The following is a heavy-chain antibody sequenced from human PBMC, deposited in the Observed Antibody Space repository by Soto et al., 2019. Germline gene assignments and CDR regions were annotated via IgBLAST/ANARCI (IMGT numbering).Heavy chain of an antibody. D-gene: IGHD3-3*01. Sequence: SVKVSCKASGGTFSSYAISWVRQAPGQGLEWMGGIIPIFGTANYAQKFQGRVTITADESTSTAYMELSSLRSEDTAVYYCAACRYDFWSGYYNHWFDLWGQGTLVTVSS. CDR3: AACRYDFWSGYYNHWFDL. J-gene: IGHJ5*02. CDR2: IIPIFGTA. CDR1: GGTFSSYA. V-gene: IGHV1-69*13.